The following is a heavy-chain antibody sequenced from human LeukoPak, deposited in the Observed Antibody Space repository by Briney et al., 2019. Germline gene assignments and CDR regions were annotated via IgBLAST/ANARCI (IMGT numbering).Heavy chain of an antibody. CDR1: GGSISSSSYY. CDR2: IYYTRST. J-gene: IGHJ4*02. CDR3: ARDDDI. D-gene: IGHD3-9*01. Sequence: PSETLSLTCTVSGGSISSSSYYWGWIRQPPGKGLEWIGSIYYTRSTYYNPSLKSRVTISVDTSKNQFSLKLTSVTAADTAVYYCARDDDIWGQGTLVTVSS. V-gene: IGHV4-39*02.